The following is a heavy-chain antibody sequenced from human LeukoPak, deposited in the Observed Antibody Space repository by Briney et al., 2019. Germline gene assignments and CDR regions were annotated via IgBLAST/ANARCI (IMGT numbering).Heavy chain of an antibody. CDR3: ARVGEQWLVTRYFDF. V-gene: IGHV1-2*02. CDR2: TNPNSGGT. D-gene: IGHD6-19*01. J-gene: IGHJ2*01. Sequence: ASVKVSCKASGYTFTGYYMHWVRQAPGQGLEWMGWTNPNSGGTNYAQKFQGRVTMTRDTSISTAYMELSRLTSDDTAVYFCARVGEQWLVTRYFDFWGRGTLVSDCS. CDR1: GYTFTGYY.